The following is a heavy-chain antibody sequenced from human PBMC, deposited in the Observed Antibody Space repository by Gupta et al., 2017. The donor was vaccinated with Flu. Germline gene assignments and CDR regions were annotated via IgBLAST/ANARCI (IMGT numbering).Heavy chain of an antibody. V-gene: IGHV3-23*01. CDR2: VSGSGISK. Sequence: GMSWVRQAPGKGLECIAIVSGSGISKFHADSVDGRFTISRDNSKNTLFLQMNSLRGEDTAMYYCARGILFGHYDAFDIWGQGTMVTVSS. J-gene: IGHJ3*02. D-gene: IGHD4-17*01. CDR1: G. CDR3: ARGILFGHYDAFDI.